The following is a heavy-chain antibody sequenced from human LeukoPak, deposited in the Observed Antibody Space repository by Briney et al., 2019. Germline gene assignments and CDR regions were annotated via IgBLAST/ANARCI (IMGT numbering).Heavy chain of an antibody. CDR2: ISYDGSNK. D-gene: IGHD3-22*01. Sequence: GGSLRLSCAASGFTFSSYAMHWVRQAPGKGLEWVAVISYDGSNKYYADSVKGRFTISRDNSKNTLYLQMNSLRAEDTAVYYCATAGGGYYDSSGPLWVWGQGTLVTVSS. CDR1: GFTFSSYA. V-gene: IGHV3-30-3*01. CDR3: ATAGGGYYDSSGPLWV. J-gene: IGHJ4*02.